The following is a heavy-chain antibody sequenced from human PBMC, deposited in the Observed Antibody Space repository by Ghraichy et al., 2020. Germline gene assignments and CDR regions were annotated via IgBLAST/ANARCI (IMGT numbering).Heavy chain of an antibody. Sequence: GGSLRLSCAASGFTVSTNYMSWVRQAPGKGLEWVSLIYSGGGTYYADSVKGRFTISRDNSKNTLYLQINSLRAEDTAMYYCARGAGLGYCSSTSCFMDVWGQGTTVTVSS. D-gene: IGHD2-2*01. CDR3: ARGAGLGYCSSTSCFMDV. J-gene: IGHJ6*02. CDR2: IYSGGGT. CDR1: GFTVSTNY. V-gene: IGHV3-53*01.